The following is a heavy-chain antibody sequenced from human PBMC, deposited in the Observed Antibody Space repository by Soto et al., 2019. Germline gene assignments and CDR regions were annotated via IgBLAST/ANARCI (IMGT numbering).Heavy chain of an antibody. CDR1: GFTFSSYD. Sequence: PGGSLRLSCAASGFTFSSYDMHWVRQATGKGLEWVSAIGTAGDTYYPGSVKGRFTISRENAKNSLYLQMNSLRAGDTAMYYCARWPTEYCSGGSCYRDGAFDIWGQGTMVTVSS. D-gene: IGHD2-15*01. CDR3: ARWPTEYCSGGSCYRDGAFDI. J-gene: IGHJ3*02. CDR2: IGTAGDT. V-gene: IGHV3-13*01.